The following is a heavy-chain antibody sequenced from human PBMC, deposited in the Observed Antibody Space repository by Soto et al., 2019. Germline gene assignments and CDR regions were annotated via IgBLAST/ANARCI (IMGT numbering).Heavy chain of an antibody. CDR1: GGSFTGYY. D-gene: IGHD3-22*01. Sequence: SEILSLTXAVYGGSFTGYYWSWIRKPPGKGLEWIGEINYSGNTNYNPSLKSRVTISVDTSKNQFSLKLTSVTAADAALYYCARDFFDSSDYTTNWFDPWGQGTLVTVSS. CDR2: INYSGNT. J-gene: IGHJ5*02. CDR3: ARDFFDSSDYTTNWFDP. V-gene: IGHV4-34*01.